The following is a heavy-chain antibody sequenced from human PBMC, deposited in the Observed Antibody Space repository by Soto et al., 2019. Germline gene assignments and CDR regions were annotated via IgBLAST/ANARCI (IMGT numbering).Heavy chain of an antibody. J-gene: IGHJ2*01. D-gene: IGHD3-10*01. CDR2: IYYSGST. Sequence: SETLSLTXTVSGGSISSGDYYWSWIRQPPGKGLEWIGYIYYSGSTYYNPSLKSRVTISVDTSKNQFSLKLSSVTAADTAVYYCARSVRSYGSRYFDLWGRGTLVTVSS. V-gene: IGHV4-30-4*01. CDR3: ARSVRSYGSRYFDL. CDR1: GGSISSGDYY.